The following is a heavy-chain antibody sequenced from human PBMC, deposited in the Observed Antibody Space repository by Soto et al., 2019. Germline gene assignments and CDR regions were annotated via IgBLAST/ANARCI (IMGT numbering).Heavy chain of an antibody. V-gene: IGHV1-69*13. CDR1: GGTFSSYA. CDR2: IIPIFGTA. CDR3: ASCIAVALSWGPFDY. Sequence: SVKVSCKASGGTFSSYAISWVRQAPVQGLEWMGGIIPIFGTANYAQKFQGRVTITADESTSTAYMELSSLRSEDTAVYYCASCIAVALSWGPFDYWGQGTLVTVSS. J-gene: IGHJ4*02. D-gene: IGHD6-19*01.